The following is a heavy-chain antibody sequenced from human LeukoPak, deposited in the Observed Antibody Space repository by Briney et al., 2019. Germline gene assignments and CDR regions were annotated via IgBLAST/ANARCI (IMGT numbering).Heavy chain of an antibody. CDR2: ISAYNSNT. J-gene: IGHJ4*02. D-gene: IGHD1-26*01. Sequence: ASVKVSCKASGGTFSSYAISWVRQAPGQGLEWMGWISAYNSNTNYAQKLQGRVTMTTDTSTSTAYMELRSLRSDDTAVYYCARSIVGATMYFDYWAREPWSPSPQ. CDR1: GGTFSSYA. V-gene: IGHV1-18*01. CDR3: ARSIVGATMYFDY.